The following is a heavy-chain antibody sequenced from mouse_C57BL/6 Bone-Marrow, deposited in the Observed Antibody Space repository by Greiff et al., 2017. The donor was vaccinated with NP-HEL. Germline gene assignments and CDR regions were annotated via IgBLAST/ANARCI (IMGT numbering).Heavy chain of an antibody. V-gene: IGHV5-6*01. J-gene: IGHJ4*01. Sequence: EVMLVESGGDLVKPGGSLTLSCAASGFTFSSYGMSWVRQTPDKRLEWVATISSGGSYTYYPDSVKGRFTISRDNAKNTQYLQMSRLTSEDTAMYYCARQSLYYGSLYWGQGTSVTVSS. D-gene: IGHD2-1*01. CDR3: ARQSLYYGSLY. CDR2: ISSGGSYT. CDR1: GFTFSSYG.